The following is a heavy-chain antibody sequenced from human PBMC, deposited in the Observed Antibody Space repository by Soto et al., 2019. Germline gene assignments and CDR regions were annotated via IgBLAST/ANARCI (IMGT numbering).Heavy chain of an antibody. CDR1: GFTLSSYS. Sequence: PGGSLRLSCAASGFTLSSYSMNWVRQAPGKGLEWVSYISSSSSTIYYADSVKGRFTISRDNAKNSLYLQMNSLRDEDTAVYYCARAIREMATIEPWGQGTLVTVSS. CDR2: ISSSSSTI. J-gene: IGHJ5*02. V-gene: IGHV3-48*02. D-gene: IGHD5-12*01. CDR3: ARAIREMATIEP.